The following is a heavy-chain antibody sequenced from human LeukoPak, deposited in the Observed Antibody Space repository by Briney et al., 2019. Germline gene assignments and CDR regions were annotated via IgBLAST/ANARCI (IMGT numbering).Heavy chain of an antibody. CDR1: GGSISSGGYS. D-gene: IGHD3-10*01. CDR3: AGDYYGSGPLDY. J-gene: IGHJ4*02. V-gene: IGHV4-30-2*01. Sequence: SQTLSLTCAVSGGSISSGGYSWNWIRQPPGKGLEWIGYIYHSGNTYYNPSLKSRVTISVDRSKNQFSLNLSSVTAAGTAVYYCAGDYYGSGPLDYWGQGTLVAVSS. CDR2: IYHSGNT.